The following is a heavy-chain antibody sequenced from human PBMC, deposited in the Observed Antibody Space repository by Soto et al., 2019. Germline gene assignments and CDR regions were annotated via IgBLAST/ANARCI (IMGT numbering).Heavy chain of an antibody. D-gene: IGHD3-10*01. J-gene: IGHJ4*02. CDR2: ISGGGGST. CDR3: ANRNDYGSGSYVPFDH. CDR1: GFTFSSYG. V-gene: IGHV3-23*01. Sequence: EVQLLESGGGLVQPGGSLRLSCAASGFTFSSYGMSWVRQAPGKGLEWVSSISGGGGSTYYADSVKGRFTISRDNSKNTLYLQVSSLRAEDTAVYYCANRNDYGSGSYVPFDHWVQGTLVTVSS.